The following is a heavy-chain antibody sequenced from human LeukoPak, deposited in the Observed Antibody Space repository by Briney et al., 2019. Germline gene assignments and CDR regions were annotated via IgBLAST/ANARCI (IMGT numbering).Heavy chain of an antibody. D-gene: IGHD1-26*01. CDR1: GFTFSSYG. J-gene: IGHJ4*02. V-gene: IGHV3-30*18. Sequence: QPGGSLRLSCAASGFTFSSYGMHWVRQAPGKGLEWVAVISYDGSNKYYADSVKGRFTISRDNSKNTLYLQMNSLRAEDTAVYYCAKDARYSGSYPPDYWGQGTLVTVSS. CDR3: AKDARYSGSYPPDY. CDR2: ISYDGSNK.